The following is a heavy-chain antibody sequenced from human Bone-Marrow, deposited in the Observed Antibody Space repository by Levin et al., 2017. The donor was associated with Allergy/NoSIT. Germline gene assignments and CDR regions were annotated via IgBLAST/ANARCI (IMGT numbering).Heavy chain of an antibody. CDR1: GGSISSSSYY. D-gene: IGHD5-12*01. J-gene: IGHJ4*02. Sequence: SETLSLTCTVSGGSISSSSYYWGWIRQPPGKGLEWIGTIYYSGSTYYNPSLKSRVTISVDTSKNQFSLKLSSVTAADTAVYYCARRGKWLRPGDFDYWGQGTLVTVSS. CDR2: IYYSGST. V-gene: IGHV4-39*01. CDR3: ARRGKWLRPGDFDY.